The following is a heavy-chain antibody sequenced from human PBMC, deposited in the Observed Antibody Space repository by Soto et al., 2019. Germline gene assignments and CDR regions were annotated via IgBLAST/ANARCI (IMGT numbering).Heavy chain of an antibody. J-gene: IGHJ4*02. D-gene: IGHD1-26*01. V-gene: IGHV4-30-2*01. CDR3: ARGGGSDSFDY. CDR2: INHFETT. Sequence: QLQLHESGSGLVKPSQTLSLTCTVSGASITYGGYSWSWIRQTQGKGLGWIGYINHFETTFYNPSFESRLTLSIDRAKNQFSLNLHSMSAADRAVYFCARGGGSDSFDYWGQGILVTVSS. CDR1: GASITYGGYS.